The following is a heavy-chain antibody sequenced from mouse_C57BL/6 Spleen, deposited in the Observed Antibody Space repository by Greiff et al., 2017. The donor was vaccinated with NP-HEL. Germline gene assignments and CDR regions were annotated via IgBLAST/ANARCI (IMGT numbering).Heavy chain of an antibody. D-gene: IGHD1-2*01. CDR3: ASDRGITTDSGYGGYFDV. CDR1: GFTFSDYY. V-gene: IGHV5-16*01. Sequence: EVKVVESEGGLVQPGSSMKLSCTASGFTFSDYYMAWVRQVPEKGLEWVAKINYDGSSTYYLDSLKSRFIISRDNAKNNLYLQMSSLKSEDTATYYCASDRGITTDSGYGGYFDVWGTGTTVTVSS. J-gene: IGHJ1*03. CDR2: INYDGSST.